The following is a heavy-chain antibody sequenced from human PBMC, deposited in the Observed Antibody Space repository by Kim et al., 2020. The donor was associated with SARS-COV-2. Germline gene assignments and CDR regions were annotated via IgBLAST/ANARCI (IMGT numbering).Heavy chain of an antibody. V-gene: IGHV3-49*03. Sequence: GGSLRLSCTASGFTFGDYAMSWFRQAPGKGLEWVGFIRSKAYGGTTEYAASVKGRFTISRDDSKSIAYLQMNSLKTEDTAVYYCTHTITLGYSYGYTEDYWGQGTLVTVSS. D-gene: IGHD5-18*01. CDR1: GFTFGDYA. J-gene: IGHJ4*02. CDR2: IRSKAYGGTT. CDR3: THTITLGYSYGYTEDY.